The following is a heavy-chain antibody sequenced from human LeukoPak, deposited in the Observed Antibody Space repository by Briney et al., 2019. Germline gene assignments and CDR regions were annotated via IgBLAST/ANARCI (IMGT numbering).Heavy chain of an antibody. CDR3: ARVEALWLGDGGWFDP. CDR1: GGSISSYY. V-gene: IGHV4-59*01. J-gene: IGHJ5*02. CDR2: IYYSGST. D-gene: IGHD3-10*01. Sequence: SETLSLTCTVSGGSISSYYWSWIRQPPGKGLEWIGYIYYSGSTNYNPSLKSRVTISVDTSKHQFSLKLSSVTAADTAVYYCARVEALWLGDGGWFDPWGQGTLVTVSS.